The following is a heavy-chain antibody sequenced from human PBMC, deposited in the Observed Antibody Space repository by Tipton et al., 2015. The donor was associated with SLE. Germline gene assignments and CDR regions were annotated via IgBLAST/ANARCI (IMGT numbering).Heavy chain of an antibody. J-gene: IGHJ4*02. D-gene: IGHD1-26*01. CDR3: ATWDSGL. CDR1: GFTFNKAW. CDR2: IKSKTDGGTT. V-gene: IGHV3-15*01. Sequence: GSLRLSCAASGFTFNKAWLSWVRQAPGKGLEWVSRIKSKTDGGTTDYAAPVKGRFTISRDDSKNMMYLHMNSLRTEDTAVYYCATWDSGLWGQGTLVTVSS.